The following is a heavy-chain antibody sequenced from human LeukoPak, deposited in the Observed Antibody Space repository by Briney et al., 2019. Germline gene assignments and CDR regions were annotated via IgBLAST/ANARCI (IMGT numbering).Heavy chain of an antibody. CDR1: GDSVSSNSAA. J-gene: IGHJ6*03. CDR2: TYYSSKWYN. CDR3: ARGKYSSSSYYYYYYYMDV. Sequence: SQNLSLTCAISGDSVSSNSAAWNWIRQSPSRGLEWLGRTYYSSKWYNDYAVSVKSRITINPDTSKNQFSLQLNSVTPEDTAVYYCARGKYSSSSYYYYYYYMDVWGKGTTVTVSS. V-gene: IGHV6-1*01. D-gene: IGHD6-6*01.